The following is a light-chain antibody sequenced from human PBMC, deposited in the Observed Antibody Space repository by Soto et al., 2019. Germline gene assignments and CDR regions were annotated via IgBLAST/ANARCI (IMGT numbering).Light chain of an antibody. CDR1: SSNIGANYD. CDR2: GNS. J-gene: IGLJ1*01. CDR3: QSYDSTLSARYV. Sequence: QSVLALPPSVSGAPGQRVTISCTGSSSNIGANYDVHWYQQRPGTAPKLLIFGNSNRPSGVPDRVSGSKSGTSASLAITGLQAEDEGDYYCQSYDSTLSARYVFGTGTKVTVL. V-gene: IGLV1-40*01.